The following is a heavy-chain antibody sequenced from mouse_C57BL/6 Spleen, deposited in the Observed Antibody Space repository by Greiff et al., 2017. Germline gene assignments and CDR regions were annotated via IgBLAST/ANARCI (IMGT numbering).Heavy chain of an antibody. D-gene: IGHD1-1*01. CDR2: IYPGGGYT. CDR3: ARGYYGSKGVDYFGY. V-gene: IGHV1-63*01. Sequence: QVQLKQSGAELVRPGTSVKMSCKASGYTFTNYWIGWAKQRPGHGLEWIGDIYPGGGYTNYNEKFKGKATLTADKSSSTAYMQFSSLTSADSAIYYCARGYYGSKGVDYFGYWGQGTTLTVSS. CDR1: GYTFTNYW. J-gene: IGHJ2*01.